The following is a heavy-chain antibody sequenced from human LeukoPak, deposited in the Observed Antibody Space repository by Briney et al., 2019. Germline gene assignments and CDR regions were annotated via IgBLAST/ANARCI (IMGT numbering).Heavy chain of an antibody. J-gene: IGHJ5*02. D-gene: IGHD3-10*01. CDR2: ISAYNGNT. CDR3: ASYYGSGSYRENWFDP. Sequence: ASVKVSCKASGYTFTSYGISWVRQAPGQGLEWMGWISAYNGNTNYAQKLQGRVTMTTDTSTSTAYMELSSLRSEDTAVYYCASYYGSGSYRENWFDPWGQGTLVTVSS. CDR1: GYTFTSYG. V-gene: IGHV1-18*01.